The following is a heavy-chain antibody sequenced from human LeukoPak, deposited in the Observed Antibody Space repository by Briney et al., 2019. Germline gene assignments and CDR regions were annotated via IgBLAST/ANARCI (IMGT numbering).Heavy chain of an antibody. Sequence: PSETLSLTCTVSGGSINSGSYYWSWIRQTPGKGLEWIGHIYYSGSTNYNPSLKSRVTISQDTSKNQFSLKLTSVTAADTAVYYCARDLRATKATFGNWGQGTLVTVSS. CDR3: ARDLRATKATFGN. V-gene: IGHV4-61*01. D-gene: IGHD5-12*01. J-gene: IGHJ4*02. CDR1: GGSINSGSYY. CDR2: IYYSGST.